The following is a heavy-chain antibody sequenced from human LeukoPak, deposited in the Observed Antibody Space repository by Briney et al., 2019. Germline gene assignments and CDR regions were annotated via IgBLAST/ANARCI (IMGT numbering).Heavy chain of an antibody. CDR1: GGSISSYY. CDR3: ARVGIVVVPAAMDYYGMDV. D-gene: IGHD2-2*01. J-gene: IGHJ6*02. Sequence: AETLSLTCTVSGGSISSYYWSWIRQPPGKGLEWVGYIYYSGNTNYYPSLKSRVTISVGTSKIELSLKLSSVTAADTAVYYCARVGIVVVPAAMDYYGMDVWGQGTTVTVSS. V-gene: IGHV4-59*01. CDR2: IYYSGNT.